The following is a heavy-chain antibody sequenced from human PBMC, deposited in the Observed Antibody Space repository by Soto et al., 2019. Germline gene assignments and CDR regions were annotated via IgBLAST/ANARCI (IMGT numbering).Heavy chain of an antibody. CDR1: GYTFTTYD. CDR2: ISAYNGNT. D-gene: IGHD6-13*01. Sequence: QVQLVQSGTEVKKPGASVKVSCKASGYTFTTYDINWVRQAPGQGLEWMGWISAYNGNTNYAQKLQGRVTMTTDTSTSTAYMELRSLRSDDTAVYYCARVPPYSSSWYFDLWGRGTLVTVSS. CDR3: ARVPPYSSSWYFDL. V-gene: IGHV1-18*01. J-gene: IGHJ2*01.